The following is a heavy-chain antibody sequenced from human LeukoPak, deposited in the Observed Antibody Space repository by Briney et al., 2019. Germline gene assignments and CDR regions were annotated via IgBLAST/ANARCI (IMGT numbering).Heavy chain of an antibody. Sequence: GGSLRLSCVVSGLTFSSYAMSWVRQAPGNGLEWVSISGTGGGTYYADSVKGRFTISRDNSKNTLYLQMNSLRAEDTAVYYCAKSMGTTILRAFDIWGQGTMVTVSS. CDR3: AKSMGTTILRAFDI. CDR2: ISGTGGGT. CDR1: GLTFSSYA. D-gene: IGHD2/OR15-2a*01. J-gene: IGHJ3*02. V-gene: IGHV3-23*01.